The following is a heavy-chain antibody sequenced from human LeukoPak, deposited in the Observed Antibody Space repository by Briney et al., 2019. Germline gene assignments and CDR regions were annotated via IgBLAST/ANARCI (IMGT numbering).Heavy chain of an antibody. V-gene: IGHV4-59*08. CDR1: GGSINSYF. J-gene: IGHJ4*02. D-gene: IGHD3-22*01. CDR2: IYSSGAT. CDR3: ARHHYDSNGYPRGFDY. Sequence: SETLSLTCTVSGGSINSYFWSWIRQPPGKGLEWIGYIYSSGATNYNPSLKSRVTISVDTSKNQFSLKLSSVTAADTAVYYCARHHYDSNGYPRGFDYWGQGTLVTVSS.